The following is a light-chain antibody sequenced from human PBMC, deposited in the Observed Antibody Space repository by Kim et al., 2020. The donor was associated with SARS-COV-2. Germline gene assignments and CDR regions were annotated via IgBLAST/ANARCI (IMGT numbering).Light chain of an antibody. CDR1: QCIGTD. Sequence: SPGEKATLSCTASQCIGTDLAWYQQKPGQAPRLLIYHACTRATGIPAMISGSGSGTVFTLTISSLQTGDFAVYYCQQYNDWTLTFGVGTKLEI. J-gene: IGKJ4*01. CDR2: HAC. V-gene: IGKV3D-15*01. CDR3: QQYNDWTLT.